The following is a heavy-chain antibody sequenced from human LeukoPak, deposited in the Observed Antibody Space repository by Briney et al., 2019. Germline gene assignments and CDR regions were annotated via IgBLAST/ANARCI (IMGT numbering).Heavy chain of an antibody. CDR2: ISSSSSYI. CDR1: GFTFSSYS. D-gene: IGHD6-13*01. Sequence: PGGSLRLSCAASGFTFSSYSMNWVRQAPGKGLEWVSSISSSSSYIYYADSVKGRFTISRDNAKNSLYLQMNSLRAEDTAVYYCARAGSSWMGYYYYYMDVWGKGTTVTVSS. CDR3: ARAGSSWMGYYYYYMDV. V-gene: IGHV3-21*01. J-gene: IGHJ6*03.